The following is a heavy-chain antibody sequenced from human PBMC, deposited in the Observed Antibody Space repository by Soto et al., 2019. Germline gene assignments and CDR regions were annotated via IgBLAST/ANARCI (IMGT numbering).Heavy chain of an antibody. CDR1: GFTFSSYG. J-gene: IGHJ4*02. V-gene: IGHV3-30*18. D-gene: IGHD2-21*02. CDR2: ISYDGSNK. CDR3: AEAQDGGDSTPDDF. Sequence: QVQLVESGGGVVQPGRSLRLSCAASGFTFSSYGMHWVRQAPGKGLEWVAVISYDGSNKYYADSVKGRFTISSDNSKHPPYLQMNRLRAEDTAVDYCAEAQDGGDSTPDDFWGQGTLVTVSS.